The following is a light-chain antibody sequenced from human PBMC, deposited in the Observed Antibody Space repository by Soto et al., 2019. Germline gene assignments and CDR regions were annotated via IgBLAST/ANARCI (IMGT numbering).Light chain of an antibody. Sequence: EIVLTQSPGTLSLSPGERATLSCRASQSVSSYYLAWYQQKPGQAPRLLIYAASSRATGIPDRFSGGGSGTDFTLTISRLEPEDSAVYYCQQYGSSPWTFGQGTKVEIK. V-gene: IGKV3-20*01. J-gene: IGKJ1*01. CDR1: QSVSSYY. CDR3: QQYGSSPWT. CDR2: AAS.